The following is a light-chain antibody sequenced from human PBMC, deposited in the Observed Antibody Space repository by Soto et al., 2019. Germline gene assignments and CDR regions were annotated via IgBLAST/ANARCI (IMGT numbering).Light chain of an antibody. Sequence: DIMMTQSPDSLAVSLGERATINCKSSQSVLYSSNNKNYLAWYQQKPGQPPKLLIYWASTRESGVPDRFSGSGSGTDFTLTISSLQAEDVAVYYCLQYYSSPLTFGGGTKVEIK. CDR2: WAS. V-gene: IGKV4-1*01. CDR3: LQYYSSPLT. J-gene: IGKJ4*01. CDR1: QSVLYSSNNKNY.